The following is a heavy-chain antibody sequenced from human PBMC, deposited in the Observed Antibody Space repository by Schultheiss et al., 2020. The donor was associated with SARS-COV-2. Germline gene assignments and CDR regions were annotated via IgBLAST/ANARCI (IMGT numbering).Heavy chain of an antibody. Sequence: GGSLRLSCAASGFTFSDYYMSWVRQAPGKGLEWVANIKQDGSEKYYVDSVKGRFTISRDNAKNSLYLQMNSLRAEDTSVYYCVRDPSPTVTTTYWGQGTLVTVSS. CDR1: GFTFSDYY. CDR2: IKQDGSEK. CDR3: VRDPSPTVTTTY. V-gene: IGHV3-7*01. D-gene: IGHD4-17*01. J-gene: IGHJ4*02.